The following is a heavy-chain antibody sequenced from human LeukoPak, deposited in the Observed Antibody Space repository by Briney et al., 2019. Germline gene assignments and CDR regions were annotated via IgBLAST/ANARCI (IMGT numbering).Heavy chain of an antibody. Sequence: GGSLRLSCAASGFTFSAYGFHWVRQAPGKGLEWVAIIWYDGSNKYYADSVRGRFTISRDNSKNTLYLQMNSLRAEDTAIYYCARVRLEGTGPHWFDPWGQGTLVTVSS. J-gene: IGHJ5*02. CDR1: GFTFSAYG. CDR3: ARVRLEGTGPHWFDP. D-gene: IGHD1-1*01. V-gene: IGHV3-33*01. CDR2: IWYDGSNK.